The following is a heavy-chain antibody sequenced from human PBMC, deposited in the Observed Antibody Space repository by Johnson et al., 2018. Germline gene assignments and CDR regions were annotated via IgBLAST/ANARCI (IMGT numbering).Heavy chain of an antibody. Sequence: QVQLVQSGAEVKKPGSSVKVSCKASGAIFSSDTITWVRQAPGQGLDYMGKIIPLLDISEYAPKFQGRVTITADKSTSTAYMELTSLTSDDTAVYYCARDPNQYDTSGYYAFDLWGQGKMVNVSS. CDR3: ARDPNQYDTSGYYAFDL. CDR1: GAIFSSDT. CDR2: IIPLLDIS. J-gene: IGHJ3*01. D-gene: IGHD3-22*01. V-gene: IGHV1-69*04.